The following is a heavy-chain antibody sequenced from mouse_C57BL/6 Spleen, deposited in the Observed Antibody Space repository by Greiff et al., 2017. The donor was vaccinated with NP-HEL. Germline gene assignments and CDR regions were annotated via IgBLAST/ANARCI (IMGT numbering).Heavy chain of an antibody. J-gene: IGHJ3*01. D-gene: IGHD1-2*01. Sequence: QVQLQQPGAELVKPGASVKLSCKASGYTFTSYWMQWVKQRPGQGLEWIGEIDPSGSYTNYNQKFKGKATLTVDTSSSTASMQLSSLTSEDSAVYYCATHVDGQPAWFAYGGQGTLVTVSA. V-gene: IGHV1-50*01. CDR3: ATHVDGQPAWFAY. CDR2: IDPSGSYT. CDR1: GYTFTSYW.